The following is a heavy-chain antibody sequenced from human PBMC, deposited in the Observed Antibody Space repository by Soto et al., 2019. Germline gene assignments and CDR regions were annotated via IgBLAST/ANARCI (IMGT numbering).Heavy chain of an antibody. J-gene: IGHJ4*02. Sequence: SETLSLTCAVSGYSITNGYYWGWIRQPPGKGLGWIGSIYHSGNTYYNPSLKSRVTLSIDTSKNQFSLKLRSVTAADTAMYYCARVKLAGRGSFHDWGQGALVTVSS. V-gene: IGHV4-38-2*01. D-gene: IGHD3-3*02. CDR3: ARVKLAGRGSFHD. CDR2: IYHSGNT. CDR1: GYSITNGYY.